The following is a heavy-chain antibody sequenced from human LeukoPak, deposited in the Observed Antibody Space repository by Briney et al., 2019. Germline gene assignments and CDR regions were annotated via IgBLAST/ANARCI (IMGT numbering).Heavy chain of an antibody. CDR1: GGALSSYH. CDR2: IYYSGST. CDR3: VYGEPPFGDY. J-gene: IGHJ4*02. V-gene: IGHV4-39*01. Sequence: SETLSLTCTVSGGALSSYHWGWIRQPPGKGLEWIGSIYYSGSTYYNPSLKSRVTISVDTSKNQFSLKLSSVTAADTAVYYCVYGEPPFGDYWGQGTLVTVSS. D-gene: IGHD4-17*01.